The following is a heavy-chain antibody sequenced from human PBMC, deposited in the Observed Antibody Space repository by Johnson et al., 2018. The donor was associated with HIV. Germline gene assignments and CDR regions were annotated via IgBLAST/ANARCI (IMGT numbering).Heavy chain of an antibody. CDR3: AGDPTTQNPRLTGDFGAFDI. D-gene: IGHD7-27*01. CDR1: GFTLDEYD. CDR2: FYRNGGST. Sequence: VQLMESGGGVVWPGGSLRLSCAASGFTLDEYDMSWVRQVPGKGLECVSGFYRNGGSTGYAASVKGRFTISRDTAKNSLYLQMNSLRAEDTAVNYCAGDPTTQNPRLTGDFGAFDIWGQGTMVTVSS. V-gene: IGHV3-20*04. J-gene: IGHJ3*02.